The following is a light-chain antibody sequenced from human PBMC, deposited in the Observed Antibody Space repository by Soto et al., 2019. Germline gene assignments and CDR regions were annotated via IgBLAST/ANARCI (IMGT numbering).Light chain of an antibody. CDR1: QSVSDY. CDR2: DAS. Sequence: EIVLTQSPATLSLSPGERATLSCRASQSVSDYLAWYQQKPGQAPRLLIYDASNRATGIPPRFGGSGSGTDFTLTISILEPEDFAVYYCQQYNNWPPYTFGQGTKLEIK. V-gene: IGKV3-11*01. J-gene: IGKJ2*01. CDR3: QQYNNWPPYT.